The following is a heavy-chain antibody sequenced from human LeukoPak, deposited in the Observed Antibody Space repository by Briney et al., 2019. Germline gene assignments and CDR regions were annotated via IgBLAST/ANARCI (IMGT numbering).Heavy chain of an antibody. J-gene: IGHJ4*02. CDR3: ATSLWDVYLGAY. V-gene: IGHV3-23*01. Sequence: AGGSLRLSCTTSGLPFSDYAMRWVRQAPGEGLEWVSSISTRGDNTDYADSVRGRFTISRDDTKNTLYLQMNSLRPDDTAVYYCATSLWDVYLGAYWGQGTLVTVSS. D-gene: IGHD3-16*01. CDR2: ISTRGDNT. CDR1: GLPFSDYA.